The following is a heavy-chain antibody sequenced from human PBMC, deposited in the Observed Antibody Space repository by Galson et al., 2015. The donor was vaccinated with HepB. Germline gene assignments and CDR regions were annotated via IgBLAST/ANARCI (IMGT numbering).Heavy chain of an antibody. CDR2: ISWDGGST. D-gene: IGHD2-2*01. CDR3: AKVPMPGPSDYYYGMDV. Sequence: SLRLSCAASGFAFDDYTMRWVRQAPGKGLEWVSLISWDGGSTYYADSVKGRFTISRDNSKNSLYLQMNSLRTEDTALYYCAKVPMPGPSDYYYGMDVWGQGTTVTVSS. CDR1: GFAFDDYT. J-gene: IGHJ6*02. V-gene: IGHV3-43*01.